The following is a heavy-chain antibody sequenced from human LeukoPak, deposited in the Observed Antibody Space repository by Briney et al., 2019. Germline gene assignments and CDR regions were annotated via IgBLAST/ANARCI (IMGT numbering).Heavy chain of an antibody. Sequence: SETLSLTCTVSGGSISSSSYYWGWIRQPPGKGLEWIGSIYYSGSTYYNPSLKSRVTISVDTPKNQFSLKLSSVTAADTAVYYCARTNTYSSSWYVNYYYGMDVWGQGTTVTVSS. V-gene: IGHV4-39*01. D-gene: IGHD6-13*01. J-gene: IGHJ6*02. CDR3: ARTNTYSSSWYVNYYYGMDV. CDR2: IYYSGST. CDR1: GGSISSSSYY.